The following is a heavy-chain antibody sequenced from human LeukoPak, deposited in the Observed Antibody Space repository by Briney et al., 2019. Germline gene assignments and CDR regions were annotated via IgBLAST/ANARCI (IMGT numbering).Heavy chain of an antibody. Sequence: SETLSLTCTVSGGSISSYYWSWIRQPPGKGLEWIGNIYHSGSTYYNPSLKSRVSISVDTSKNHFSLDLSSVTAADSAVYYCARDGNGYGLDYYFDYWGQGTLVTVSS. J-gene: IGHJ4*02. CDR1: GGSISSYY. CDR2: IYHSGST. V-gene: IGHV4-59*12. D-gene: IGHD5-12*01. CDR3: ARDGNGYGLDYYFDY.